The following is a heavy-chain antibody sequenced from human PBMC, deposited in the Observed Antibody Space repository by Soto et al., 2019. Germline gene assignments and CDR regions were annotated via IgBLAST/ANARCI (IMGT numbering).Heavy chain of an antibody. J-gene: IGHJ6*02. CDR3: ARDAQQWLVLPRALPDYYGMDV. V-gene: IGHV4-4*07. D-gene: IGHD6-19*01. CDR2: IYTSGST. Sequence: PSETLSLTGTVSGGSISSYYWSWIRQPAGKGLEWIGRIYTSGSTNYNPSLKSRVTMSVDTSKNQFSLKLSSVTAPDTAVYYCARDAQQWLVLPRALPDYYGMDVWGQGTTVTVSS. CDR1: GGSISSYY.